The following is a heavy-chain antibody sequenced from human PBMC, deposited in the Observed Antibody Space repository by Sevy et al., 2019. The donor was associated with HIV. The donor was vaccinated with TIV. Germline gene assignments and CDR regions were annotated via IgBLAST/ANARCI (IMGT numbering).Heavy chain of an antibody. CDR2: IYYNGHI. J-gene: IGHJ4*02. Sequence: SETVSLTCTVSGGSITSLYWNWIRQPPGKGLEWIANIYYNGHINYDPSLKSRVTLSLDTSKNQFSLRLSSVTAADTAMYYCAGENAWGRGYSWGQGTLVTVSS. CDR1: GGSITSLY. CDR3: AGENAWGRGYS. D-gene: IGHD1-26*01. V-gene: IGHV4-59*08.